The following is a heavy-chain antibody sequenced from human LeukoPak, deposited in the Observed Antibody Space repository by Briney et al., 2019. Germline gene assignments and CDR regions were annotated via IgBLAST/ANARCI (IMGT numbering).Heavy chain of an antibody. V-gene: IGHV4-38-2*02. CDR2: IDHGGGI. D-gene: IGHD1/OR15-1a*01. J-gene: IGHJ4*02. CDR1: GFSVSTIHYY. Sequence: SETLSLTCAVSGFSVSTIHYYWGWVRQSPGKGLEWIASIDHGGGIHCIPSLQSRLTISRDTSNNHFSLRLSSVTAADTAVYYCARDFGNWNIDYWGRGILVTVSS. CDR3: ARDFGNWNIDY.